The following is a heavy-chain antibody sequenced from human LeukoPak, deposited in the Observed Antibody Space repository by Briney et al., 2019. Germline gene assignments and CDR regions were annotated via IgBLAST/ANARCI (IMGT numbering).Heavy chain of an antibody. J-gene: IGHJ4*02. CDR1: GFTVSSNY. D-gene: IGHD6-13*01. CDR3: ARELGGIAAAGSSDY. V-gene: IGHV3-66*01. Sequence: PGGSLRLSCAASGFTVSSNYMSWVRQAPGKGLEWVSVIYSGGSTYYADSVKGRFTISRDNSKNTLYLQMNSLRAEDTAVYYCARELGGIAAAGSSDYWGQGTLATVSS. CDR2: IYSGGST.